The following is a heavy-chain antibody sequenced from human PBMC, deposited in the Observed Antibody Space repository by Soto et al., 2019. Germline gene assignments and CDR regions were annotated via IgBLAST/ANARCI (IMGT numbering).Heavy chain of an antibody. J-gene: IGHJ5*02. CDR3: ARNLGYCSSTSCYWSWFDP. CDR1: GGSISSYY. V-gene: IGHV4-59*08. Sequence: PSETLSLTCTVSGGSISSYYWSWIRQPPGKGLEWTGYIYYSGSTNYNPSLKSRVTISVDTSKNQFSLKLSSVTAADTAVYYCARNLGYCSSTSCYWSWFDPWGQGTLVTAPQ. D-gene: IGHD2-2*01. CDR2: IYYSGST.